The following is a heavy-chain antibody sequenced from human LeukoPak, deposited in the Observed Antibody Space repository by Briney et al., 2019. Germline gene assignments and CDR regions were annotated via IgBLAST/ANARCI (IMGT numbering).Heavy chain of an antibody. Sequence: SETLSLTCTDSGGSISSGDYYWSWIRQPPGKGLEWIGYIYYSGSTYYNPSLKSRVTISVDTSKNQFSLKLSSVTAADTAVYYCARVLSSGWGYYFDYWGQGTLVTVSS. D-gene: IGHD6-19*01. J-gene: IGHJ4*02. CDR2: IYYSGST. V-gene: IGHV4-30-4*08. CDR1: GGSISSGDYY. CDR3: ARVLSSGWGYYFDY.